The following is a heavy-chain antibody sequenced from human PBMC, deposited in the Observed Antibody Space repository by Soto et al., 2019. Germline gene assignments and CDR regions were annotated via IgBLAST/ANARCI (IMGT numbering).Heavy chain of an antibody. D-gene: IGHD6-19*01. J-gene: IGHJ4*02. V-gene: IGHV3-9*01. CDR3: AKDSAGYSSGWYVY. CDR1: GFTFDDYA. Sequence: LRLSCAASGFTFDDYAMHWVRQAPGKGLEWVSGISWNSGSIGYADSVKGRFTISRDNAKNSLYLQMNSLRAEDTALYYCAKDSAGYSSGWYVYWGQGTLVTVSS. CDR2: ISWNSGSI.